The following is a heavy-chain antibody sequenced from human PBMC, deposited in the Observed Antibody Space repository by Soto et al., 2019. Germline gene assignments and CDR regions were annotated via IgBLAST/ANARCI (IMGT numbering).Heavy chain of an antibody. V-gene: IGHV3-30-3*01. D-gene: IGHD6-19*01. CDR3: AKGYEISPPIASGWYSNYYYGMDV. J-gene: IGHJ6*02. CDR1: GFTFSSYA. CDR2: ISYDGSNK. Sequence: PGGSLRLSCAASGFTFSSYAMHWVRQAPGKGLEWVAVISYDGSNKYYADSVKGRFTISRDNSKNTLYLQMNSLRAEDTAVYYCAKGYEISPPIASGWYSNYYYGMDVWGQGTTVTVSS.